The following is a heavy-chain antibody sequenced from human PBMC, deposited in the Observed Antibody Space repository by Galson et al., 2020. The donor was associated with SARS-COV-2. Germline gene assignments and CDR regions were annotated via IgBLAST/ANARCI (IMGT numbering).Heavy chain of an antibody. J-gene: IGHJ4*02. CDR2: FDPEDGET. V-gene: IGHV1-24*01. D-gene: IGHD5-12*01. CDR3: ATSRWLQIPDY. CDR1: GYTPNEMS. Sequence: ASVKVSCKVSGYTPNEMSMHWVRQSPGKGLEWMGSFDPEDGETIYSQKFQGRVIMTDDTTTDIAYLEVKSLISEDTAIYYCATSRWLQIPDYWGQGTLVTVSS.